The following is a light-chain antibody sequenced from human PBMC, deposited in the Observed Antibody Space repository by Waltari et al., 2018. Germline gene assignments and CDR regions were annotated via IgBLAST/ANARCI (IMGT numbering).Light chain of an antibody. CDR2: DAS. CDR1: QSVSSY. CDR3: QQRSNWIT. Sequence: EIVLTQSPATLSLSPGERATLSCRASQSVSSYLAWYPQKPGQAPRLLIYDASNRATGIPARFSGSGSGTDFTLTISSLEPEDFAVYYCQQRSNWITFGQGTRLEIK. V-gene: IGKV3-11*01. J-gene: IGKJ5*01.